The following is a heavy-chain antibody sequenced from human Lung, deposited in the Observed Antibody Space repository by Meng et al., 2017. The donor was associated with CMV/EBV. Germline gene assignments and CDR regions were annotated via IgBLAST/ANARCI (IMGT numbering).Heavy chain of an antibody. CDR1: GDTFSNYA. Sequence: SVKVSCKASGDTFSNYAISWVRQAPGQGLEWMGGIIPTLGVTNYAQRFQGRLTITADKSTSTAYMELSSLRSEDTAVYYCARGAKNYYGSGRSTVDGMDVWGQGTTVTVSS. J-gene: IGHJ6*02. CDR3: ARGAKNYYGSGRSTVDGMDV. V-gene: IGHV1-69*10. CDR2: IIPTLGVT. D-gene: IGHD3-10*01.